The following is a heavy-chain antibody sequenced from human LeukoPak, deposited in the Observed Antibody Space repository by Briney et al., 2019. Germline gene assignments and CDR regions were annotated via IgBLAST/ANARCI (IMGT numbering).Heavy chain of an antibody. D-gene: IGHD6-13*01. Sequence: GGSLRLSCAASGFTFSSYNMNLVRQAPGKGLEWVSSISSSSSYIYYADSVKGRFTISRDNAKNSLYLQMNSLRAEDTAVYYCARDKIAAAGTDYYYGMDVWGQGTTVTVSS. CDR3: ARDKIAAAGTDYYYGMDV. V-gene: IGHV3-21*01. J-gene: IGHJ6*02. CDR2: ISSSSSYI. CDR1: GFTFSSYN.